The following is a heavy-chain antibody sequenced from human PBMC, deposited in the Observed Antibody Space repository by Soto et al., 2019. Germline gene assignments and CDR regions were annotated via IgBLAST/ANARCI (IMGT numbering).Heavy chain of an antibody. V-gene: IGHV3-30-3*01. CDR3: VRGGGGGLFDP. Sequence: GGSLRLSCAASGFTFSSYEMHWVRQAPGKGLEWVAIISYDGGNKYYADSVKGRFTMSRDNSKNTLDLQMDSLRVGDTAVYYCVRGGGGGLFDPWGQGTMVTVSS. CDR2: ISYDGGNK. J-gene: IGHJ5*02. D-gene: IGHD2-15*01. CDR1: GFTFSSYE.